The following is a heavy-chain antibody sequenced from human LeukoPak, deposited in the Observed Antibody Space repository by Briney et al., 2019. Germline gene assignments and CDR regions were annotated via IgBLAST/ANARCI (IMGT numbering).Heavy chain of an antibody. Sequence: SETLSLTCAVYGGSFSGYYWSWIRQPPGKGLEWIGEINHSGSTNYNPSLKSRVTISVDTSKNQFSLKLSSVTAADTAVYYCAGVYDSSGYYFDYWGQGTLVTVSS. V-gene: IGHV4-34*01. CDR2: INHSGST. CDR3: AGVYDSSGYYFDY. CDR1: GGSFSGYY. J-gene: IGHJ4*02. D-gene: IGHD3-22*01.